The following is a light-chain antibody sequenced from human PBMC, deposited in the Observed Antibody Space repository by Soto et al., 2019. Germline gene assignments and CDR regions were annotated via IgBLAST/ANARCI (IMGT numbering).Light chain of an antibody. CDR3: QQYNSYSPLT. J-gene: IGKJ4*01. CDR2: DAS. V-gene: IGKV1-5*01. Sequence: DLQMTQSPSTLSASVGDRDTITCRASQSINNWLAWYQQKPGKAPKLLICDASNLESGVPSRFSGSGSGTEFTLTISSLQPDDFATYYCQQYNSYSPLTFGGGTKVDI. CDR1: QSINNW.